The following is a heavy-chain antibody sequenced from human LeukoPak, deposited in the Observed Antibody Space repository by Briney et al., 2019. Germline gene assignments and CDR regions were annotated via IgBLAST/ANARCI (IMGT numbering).Heavy chain of an antibody. D-gene: IGHD1-26*01. CDR1: GFTFSDHA. J-gene: IGHJ4*02. CDR3: ARAKSSGTYVIDC. Sequence: PGGSLRLSCAASGFTFSDHAMNWVRQAPGKGLECVSSISGRSSYIYYADSVKGRFTISRDNAKNSLDLQINSLRVDDTAVYYCARAKSSGTYVIDCWGQGTRVTVSP. CDR2: ISGRSSYI. V-gene: IGHV3-21*01.